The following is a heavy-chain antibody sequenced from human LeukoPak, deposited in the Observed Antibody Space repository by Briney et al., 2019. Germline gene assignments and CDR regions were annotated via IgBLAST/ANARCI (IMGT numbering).Heavy chain of an antibody. J-gene: IGHJ4*02. D-gene: IGHD3-10*01. CDR1: GFTFSSYS. V-gene: IGHV3-15*04. Sequence: GGSLRLSCAASGFTFSSYSMNWVRQAPGEGLDWVGRIASKTDGGATDYAAPVKGRLTISRDDSKNTLNLQMNSLKTEDTAVYYCTIGIRGDWGQGTLVTVSS. CDR2: IASKTDGGAT. CDR3: TIGIRGD.